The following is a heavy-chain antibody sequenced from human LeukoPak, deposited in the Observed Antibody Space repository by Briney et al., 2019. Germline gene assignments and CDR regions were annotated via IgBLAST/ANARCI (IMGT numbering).Heavy chain of an antibody. CDR1: GGSISTYY. Sequence: PSETLSLTCTVSGGSISTYYWSWIRQPPGKGLEWIGYIYYTGSTNYNPSLKSRVTISVDTSKNQFSLKLSSVTAADTAVYYCARDYYDSSGHRHDAFDIWGQGTMVTVSS. J-gene: IGHJ3*02. CDR2: IYYTGST. D-gene: IGHD3-22*01. V-gene: IGHV4-59*01. CDR3: ARDYYDSSGHRHDAFDI.